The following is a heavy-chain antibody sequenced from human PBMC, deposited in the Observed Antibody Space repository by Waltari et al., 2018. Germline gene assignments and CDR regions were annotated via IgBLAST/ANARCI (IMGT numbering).Heavy chain of an antibody. J-gene: IGHJ4*02. D-gene: IGHD1-26*01. V-gene: IGHV3-73*02. Sequence: EVQLVESGGGLVQPGGSLKLSCAASGFTFSGSAMHWVRQASGKGLGGVGRIRSKAKSYATAYAASVKGRFTISRDNSKNTLYLQMNSLRAEDTAVYYCAKERGGSNGHDYWGQGTLVTVSS. CDR1: GFTFSGSA. CDR3: AKERGGSNGHDY. CDR2: IRSKAKSYAT.